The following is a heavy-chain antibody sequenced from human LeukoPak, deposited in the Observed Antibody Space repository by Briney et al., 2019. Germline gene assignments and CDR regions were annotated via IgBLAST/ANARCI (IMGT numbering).Heavy chain of an antibody. V-gene: IGHV1-58*02. CDR3: AAAPIEMAQRGFAY. J-gene: IGHJ4*02. CDR1: GLTFTNSA. Sequence: GTSVKVSCKPSGLTFTNSAMQLVPQARGQRLEWIGWIVVASGNTKYAQKFQERVTITRDMSTSTAYMELSSLSPEDTAVYYCAAAPIEMAQRGFAYWRQGTLVTVSS. D-gene: IGHD5-24*01. CDR2: IVVASGNT.